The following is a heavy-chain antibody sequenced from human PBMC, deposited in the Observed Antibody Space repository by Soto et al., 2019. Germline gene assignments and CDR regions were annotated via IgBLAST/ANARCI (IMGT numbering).Heavy chain of an antibody. Sequence: SETLSLTCTVSGGYISSSSYYWGWIRKPPGKGLEWIGSIYYSGSTYYNPSLKSRVTISVDTSKNQFSLKLSSVTAADTAVYYCARAGPVEMMLSGAFDYWGQGTLVTVSS. CDR3: ARAGPVEMMLSGAFDY. D-gene: IGHD2-8*01. CDR2: IYYSGST. CDR1: GGYISSSSYY. V-gene: IGHV4-39*01. J-gene: IGHJ4*02.